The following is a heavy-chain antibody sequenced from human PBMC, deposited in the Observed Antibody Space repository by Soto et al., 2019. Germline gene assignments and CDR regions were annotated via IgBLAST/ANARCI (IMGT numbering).Heavy chain of an antibody. D-gene: IGHD6-19*01. CDR3: ARDSDVGSGWQLTADY. J-gene: IGHJ4*02. CDR2: IWYDGSNK. Sequence: PGGSLRLSCAASGFTFSSYGMHWVRHAPGKGLERVAVIWYDGSNKYYAESVKGRFTISRDNSKNTLYLQMNNLRAEDTAVYYCARDSDVGSGWQLTADYWGQGTLVTVSS. CDR1: GFTFSSYG. V-gene: IGHV3-33*01.